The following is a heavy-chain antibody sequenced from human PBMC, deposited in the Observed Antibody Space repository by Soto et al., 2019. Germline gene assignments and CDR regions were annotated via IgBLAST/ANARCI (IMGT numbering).Heavy chain of an antibody. J-gene: IGHJ4*02. V-gene: IGHV1-46*01. D-gene: IGHD2-2*01. CDR2: MNPSDGRT. CDR3: ARAKQIGQYDFDS. Sequence: QVQLVQSGAEAKKPWASVKISCKASGYTFTSNHMHWVRQAPGQGLEWMGIMNPSDGRTIFSQRFQGRSTMTRDTSTSTVFMELSSLTSEDTAVYYCARAKQIGQYDFDSWGQGTLVTVSS. CDR1: GYTFTSNH.